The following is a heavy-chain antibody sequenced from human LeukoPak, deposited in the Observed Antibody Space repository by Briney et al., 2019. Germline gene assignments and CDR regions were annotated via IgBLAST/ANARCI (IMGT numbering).Heavy chain of an antibody. D-gene: IGHD3-10*01. CDR3: ARQAYYGSGSYRPATFDY. V-gene: IGHV4-59*08. J-gene: IGHJ4*02. CDR2: IYYSGST. Sequence: SETLSLTCTVSGGSISSYYWRWIRQPPGKGLEWIGYIYYSGSTNYNPSLKSRVTISVDTSKNQFSLKLSSVTAADTAVYYCARQAYYGSGSYRPATFDYWGQGTLVTVSS. CDR1: GGSISSYY.